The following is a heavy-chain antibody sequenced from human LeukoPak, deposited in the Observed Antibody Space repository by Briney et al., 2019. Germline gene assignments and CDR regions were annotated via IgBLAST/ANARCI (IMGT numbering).Heavy chain of an antibody. V-gene: IGHV4-38-2*02. CDR1: GYSISSGYY. CDR2: INHSGST. D-gene: IGHD1-14*01. J-gene: IGHJ5*02. Sequence: SETLSLTCTVSGYSISSGYYWGWIRQPPGKGLEWIGEINHSGSTNYNPSLKSRVTISVDTSKNQFSLKLSSVTAADTAVYYCARGNRDRSWFDPWGQGTLVTVSS. CDR3: ARGNRDRSWFDP.